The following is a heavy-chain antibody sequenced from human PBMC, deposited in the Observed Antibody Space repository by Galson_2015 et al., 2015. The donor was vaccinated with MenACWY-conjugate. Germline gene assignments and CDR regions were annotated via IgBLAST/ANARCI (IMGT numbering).Heavy chain of an antibody. CDR1: GFTFSSYA. CDR2: IRGSGDYT. CDR3: AKEAGWGSGTYLDY. J-gene: IGHJ4*02. Sequence: SLRLSCAASGFTFSSYAMSWVRQAPGKGLEWVSAIRGSGDYTYYADSVKGRFTLSRDNSKNPLYLQMNSLRAEDTAVYYCAKEAGWGSGTYLDYWGQGTLVTVSS. V-gene: IGHV3-23*01. D-gene: IGHD1-26*01.